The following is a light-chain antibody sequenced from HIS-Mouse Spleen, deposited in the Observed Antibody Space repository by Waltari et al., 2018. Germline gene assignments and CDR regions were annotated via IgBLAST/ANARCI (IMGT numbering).Light chain of an antibody. J-gene: IGLJ2*01. CDR1: SSNIGSNT. V-gene: IGLV1-44*01. CDR3: AAWDDSLNGPV. Sequence: QSVLTQPPSASGTPGQRVTISCSGSSSNIGSNTVNWYQQLPGTAPKLLIYSNTRRPSGVPDRCSGSKSGTSASLAISGLQSEDEADYYCAAWDDSLNGPVFGGGTKLTVL. CDR2: SNT.